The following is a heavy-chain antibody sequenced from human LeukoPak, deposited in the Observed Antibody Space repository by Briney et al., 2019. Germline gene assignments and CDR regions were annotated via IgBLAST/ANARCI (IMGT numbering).Heavy chain of an antibody. CDR3: ARTFAAAHIDY. Sequence: GGSLRLSCAASGFTFSGYWMHWVRQAPGKGPVWVSRIKSDGSSTTYADSVKGRFTISRDNAKNTLYLEMNNLRAEDTAVYYCARTFAAAHIDYWGQGTLVTVSS. V-gene: IGHV3-74*01. J-gene: IGHJ4*02. CDR2: IKSDGSST. CDR1: GFTFSGYW. D-gene: IGHD2-15*01.